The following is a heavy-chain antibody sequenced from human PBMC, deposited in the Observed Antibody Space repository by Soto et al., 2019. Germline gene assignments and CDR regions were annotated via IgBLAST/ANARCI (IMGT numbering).Heavy chain of an antibody. CDR3: ARVSSSGWYSRTYFDY. D-gene: IGHD6-19*01. CDR1: GGSISSGDYY. J-gene: IGHJ4*02. Sequence: SETLSLTCTVSGGSISSGDYYWSWIRQPPGKGLEWIGYIYYSGSTYYNPSLKSRVTISVDTSKNQFSLKLSSVTAADTAVYYCARVSSSGWYSRTYFDYWGQGTLVTVSS. CDR2: IYYSGST. V-gene: IGHV4-30-4*01.